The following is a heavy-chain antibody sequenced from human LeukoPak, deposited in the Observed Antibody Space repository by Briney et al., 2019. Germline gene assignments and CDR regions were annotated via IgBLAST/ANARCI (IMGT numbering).Heavy chain of an antibody. CDR2: ISRSSSYR. J-gene: IGHJ4*02. Sequence: PGGSLRLSCAASGFTFSTYSMNWVRQAPGKGLEWVSSISRSSSYRYYAVSVKGRFTISRDNAKTSLYLQMNSLRAKDTAVYYCARIADYDGSVFYDVDYWGQGTLVTVSS. V-gene: IGHV3-21*01. CDR3: ARIADYDGSVFYDVDY. D-gene: IGHD3-22*01. CDR1: GFTFSTYS.